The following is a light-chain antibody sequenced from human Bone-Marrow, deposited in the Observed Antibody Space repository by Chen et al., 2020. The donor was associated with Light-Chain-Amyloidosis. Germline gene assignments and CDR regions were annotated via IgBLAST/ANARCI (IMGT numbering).Light chain of an antibody. V-gene: IGKV1-39*01. Sequence: DIQMTQSPSSLSASVGDSVSITCRASQSITTYLNWYQQKPGKAPNLLIYLSSSLQSGVPARFSGSGSGTEFTLTITSLQPEDFATYYCQQSYTKTRTFGQGTKLEIK. J-gene: IGKJ2*02. CDR1: QSITTY. CDR2: LSS. CDR3: QQSYTKTRT.